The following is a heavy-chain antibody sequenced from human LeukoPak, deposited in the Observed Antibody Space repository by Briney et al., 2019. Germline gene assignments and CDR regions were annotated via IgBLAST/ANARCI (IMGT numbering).Heavy chain of an antibody. Sequence: GGSLRLSCAASGFTFDDYAMHWVRQAPGKGLEWVSGISWNSGSIGYADSVRGRFTISRDNAKNSLYLQMNSLRAEDTAVYYCARAVTQPYYFDYWGQGTLVTVSS. CDR1: GFTFDDYA. J-gene: IGHJ4*02. V-gene: IGHV3-9*01. CDR2: ISWNSGSI. D-gene: IGHD4-11*01. CDR3: ARAVTQPYYFDY.